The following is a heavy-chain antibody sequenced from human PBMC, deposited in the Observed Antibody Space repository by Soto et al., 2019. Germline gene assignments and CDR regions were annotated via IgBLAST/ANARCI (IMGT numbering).Heavy chain of an antibody. CDR3: ARPTSGSYYPGAIDY. V-gene: IGHV4-4*02. D-gene: IGHD1-26*01. J-gene: IGHJ4*02. CDR1: GGSISSSNW. Sequence: SETLSLTCAVSGGSISSSNWWSWVRQPPGKGLEWIGEIYHSGSTNYNPSLKSRVTISVDKSKNQFSLKLSSVTAADTAVYYCARPTSGSYYPGAIDYWGQGTLVTVSA. CDR2: IYHSGST.